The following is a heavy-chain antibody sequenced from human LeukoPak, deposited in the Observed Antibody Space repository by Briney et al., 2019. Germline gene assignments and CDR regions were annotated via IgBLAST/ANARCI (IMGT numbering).Heavy chain of an antibody. CDR3: ASGRGTNYFDY. CDR2: VYYSGST. CDR1: GGSISGYY. J-gene: IGHJ4*02. V-gene: IGHV4-59*12. Sequence: SETLSLTCTVSGGSISGYYWSWIRQPPGKGLEWIGYVYYSGSTDYNPSLESRVTISVDTSKKQFSLRLRSVTPEDTAVYYCASGRGTNYFDYWGQGTLVTVSS. D-gene: IGHD1-14*01.